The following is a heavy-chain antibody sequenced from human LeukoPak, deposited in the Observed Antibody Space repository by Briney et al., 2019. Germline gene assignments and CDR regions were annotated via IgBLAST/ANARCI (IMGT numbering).Heavy chain of an antibody. J-gene: IGHJ4*02. CDR1: GFTFSSYA. CDR2: ISYDGSNK. D-gene: IGHD4-23*01. V-gene: IGHV3-30*04. Sequence: GGSLRLSCAASGFTFSSYAMHWVRQAPGKGLEWVAVISYDGSNKYYADSVKGRFTISRDNSKNTLYLQMNSLRAEDTAVYYCARSSTVVTQVDYWGQGTLVTVSS. CDR3: ARSSTVVTQVDY.